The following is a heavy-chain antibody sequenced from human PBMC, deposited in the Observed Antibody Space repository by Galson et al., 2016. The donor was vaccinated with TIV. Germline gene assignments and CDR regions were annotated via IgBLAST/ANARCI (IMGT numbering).Heavy chain of an antibody. J-gene: IGHJ4*01. V-gene: IGHV3-15*01. Sequence: SLRLSCAASGLTLSNTWMSWVRQAPGKGLEWVGHIRSFFDGGTTEYAAPVKGRFTISRDDAQRTMYLQMNGLKTEDTAVYYCTAANWGFFWADYWGHGTLVTVSS. CDR3: TAANWGFFWADY. CDR2: IRSFFDGGTT. CDR1: GLTLSNTW. D-gene: IGHD7-27*01.